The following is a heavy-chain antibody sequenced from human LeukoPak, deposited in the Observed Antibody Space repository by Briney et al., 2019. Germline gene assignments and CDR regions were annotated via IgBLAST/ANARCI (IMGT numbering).Heavy chain of an antibody. Sequence: GGSLRLSCAASGFTFSSYAMSWVRQAPGKGLEGVSAISGSGGSTYYADSVKGRFTISRDNSKNTLYLQMNSLRAEDTAVYYCAKRDGSGSYSFDYWGQGTLVTVSS. CDR2: ISGSGGST. D-gene: IGHD3-10*01. J-gene: IGHJ4*02. CDR3: AKRDGSGSYSFDY. V-gene: IGHV3-23*01. CDR1: GFTFSSYA.